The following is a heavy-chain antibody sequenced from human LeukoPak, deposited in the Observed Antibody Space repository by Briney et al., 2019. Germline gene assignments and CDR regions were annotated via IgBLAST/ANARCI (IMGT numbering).Heavy chain of an antibody. J-gene: IGHJ5*02. D-gene: IGHD1-14*01. CDR2: IYYSGST. V-gene: IGHV4-59*01. CDR3: AGSPALRSRYYNWFDP. CDR1: GGSISSDY. Sequence: PSETLSLTCTVSGGSISSDYWSWIRQPPGKGLEWIGYIYYSGSTNYNPSLKSRVTISVDTSKNQFSLKLSSVTAADTAMYYCAGSPALRSRYYNWFDPWGQGTLVTVSS.